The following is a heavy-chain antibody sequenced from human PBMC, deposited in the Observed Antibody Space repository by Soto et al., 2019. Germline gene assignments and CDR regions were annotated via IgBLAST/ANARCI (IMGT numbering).Heavy chain of an antibody. CDR2: VSFDGSNK. Sequence: PGGSLRVSCAASGFTFSTYTLHWVRQAPGKGLEWVAVVSFDGSNKYYADSLEGRFTISRDNSKNTLYLEMNSLRAEDTAVYYCARDYSTTAPFDYWGQGTLVTVSS. J-gene: IGHJ4*02. V-gene: IGHV3-30-3*01. CDR1: GFTFSTYT. D-gene: IGHD2-21*01. CDR3: ARDYSTTAPFDY.